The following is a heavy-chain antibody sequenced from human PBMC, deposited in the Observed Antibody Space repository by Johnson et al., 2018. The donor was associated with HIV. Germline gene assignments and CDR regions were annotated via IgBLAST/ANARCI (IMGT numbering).Heavy chain of an antibody. Sequence: QVQLVESGGGVVQPGRSLRLSCAASGFTFSSYGMHWVRQAPGKGLEWVAVISYDGSDEYYADSVRGRFTISRDNSKNTLYLQMNSLRAEDTAVYYCAKDVAFRDDAFDIWGQGTMVTVSS. V-gene: IGHV3-30*18. J-gene: IGHJ3*02. CDR2: ISYDGSDE. CDR1: GFTFSSYG. D-gene: IGHD2-21*01. CDR3: AKDVAFRDDAFDI.